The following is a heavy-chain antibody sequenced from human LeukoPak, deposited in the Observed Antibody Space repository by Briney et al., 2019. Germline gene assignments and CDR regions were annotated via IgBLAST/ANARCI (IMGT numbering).Heavy chain of an antibody. D-gene: IGHD3-3*01. CDR2: FDPEDGET. J-gene: IGHJ4*02. Sequence: ASVKVSCKVSGYTLTELSMHWVRQAPGKGLEWMGGFDPEDGETIYAQKFQGRVTITADESTSTAYMEPSSLRSEDTAVYYCAREGSGYTAHFDYWGQGTLVTVSS. CDR1: GYTLTELS. CDR3: AREGSGYTAHFDY. V-gene: IGHV1-24*01.